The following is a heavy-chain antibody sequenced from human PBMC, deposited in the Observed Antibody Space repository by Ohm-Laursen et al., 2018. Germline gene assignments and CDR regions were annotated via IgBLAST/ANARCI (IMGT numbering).Heavy chain of an antibody. J-gene: IGHJ3*02. V-gene: IGHV3-53*01. CDR3: ARKGSGWYDGFDI. D-gene: IGHD6-19*01. CDR1: GFTVSSNH. Sequence: SLRLSCSASGFTVSSNHMSWVRQAPGKGLEWVSVIYSGGSTDYADSVKGRFTISRDKSNNTLYVQMNSLRAEDTAVYYCARKGSGWYDGFDIWGQGTMVTVSS. CDR2: IYSGGST.